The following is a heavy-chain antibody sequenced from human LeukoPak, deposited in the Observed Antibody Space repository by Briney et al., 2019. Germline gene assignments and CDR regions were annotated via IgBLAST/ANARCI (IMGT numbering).Heavy chain of an antibody. CDR1: GFTFSSYA. CDR3: AKDVYNWNFYFDY. D-gene: IGHD1-7*01. Sequence: AGGSLGLSCAASGFTFSSYAMSWVRQAPGKGLEWVSAISASGYSTYYADSVKGRFAISRDNSKKTLYLQMNSLRAEDTAIFYCAKDVYNWNFYFDYWGQGTLVTVSS. V-gene: IGHV3-23*01. J-gene: IGHJ4*02. CDR2: ISASGYST.